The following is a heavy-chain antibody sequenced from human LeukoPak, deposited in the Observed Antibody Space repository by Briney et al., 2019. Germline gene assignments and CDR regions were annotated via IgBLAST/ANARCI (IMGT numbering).Heavy chain of an antibody. J-gene: IGHJ6*02. Sequence: SETLSLTCTVSGGSISSGGYYWSWLRQHPGQGLEWIGYIYYSGSTYYNPSLKSRVTISVDTSKNQFSLKLSSVTAADTAVYYCARDRTVLPLDVWGQGTTVTVSS. V-gene: IGHV4-31*03. CDR1: GGSISSGGYY. CDR2: IYYSGST. D-gene: IGHD3/OR15-3a*01. CDR3: ARDRTVLPLDV.